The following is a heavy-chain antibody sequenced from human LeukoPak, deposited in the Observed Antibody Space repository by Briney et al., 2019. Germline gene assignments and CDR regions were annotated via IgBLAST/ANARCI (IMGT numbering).Heavy chain of an antibody. CDR2: ISYDGSNK. CDR3: ARGGRWLRYYLDY. D-gene: IGHD5-12*01. Sequence: GGSLRLSCAASGFTFSSYAMHWVRQAPGKGLEWVAVISYDGSNKYYADSVKGRFTISRDNSKNTLYLQMNSLRAEDTAVYYCARGGRWLRYYLDYWGQGTLVTVSS. V-gene: IGHV3-30*04. CDR1: GFTFSSYA. J-gene: IGHJ4*02.